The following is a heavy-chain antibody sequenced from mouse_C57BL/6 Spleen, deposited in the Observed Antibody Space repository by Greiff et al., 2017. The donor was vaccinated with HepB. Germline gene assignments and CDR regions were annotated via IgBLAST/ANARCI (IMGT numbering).Heavy chain of an antibody. CDR3: ARHRDDPAWFAY. CDR2: ISSGGSYT. J-gene: IGHJ3*01. D-gene: IGHD3-3*01. Sequence: VQLQQSGGDLVKPGGSLKLSCAASGFTFSSYGMSWVRQTPDKRLEWVATISSGGSYTYYPDSVKGRFTISRDNAKNTLYLQMSSLKSEDTAMYYCARHRDDPAWFAYWGQGTLVTVSA. CDR1: GFTFSSYG. V-gene: IGHV5-6*01.